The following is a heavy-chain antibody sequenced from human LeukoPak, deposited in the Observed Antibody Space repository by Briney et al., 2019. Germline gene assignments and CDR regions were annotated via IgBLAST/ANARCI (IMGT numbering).Heavy chain of an antibody. CDR1: GFTFSTYG. V-gene: IGHV3-33*06. CDR3: AKALG. Sequence: GGSLRLSCAASGFTFSTYGMHWVRQAPGKGLEWVAVIWYDGSKKYYADSVKGRFTISRDNSKKTLYLQMNSLRVDDTAVYYCAKALGWGQGTLVTVSS. CDR2: IWYDGSKK. J-gene: IGHJ4*02.